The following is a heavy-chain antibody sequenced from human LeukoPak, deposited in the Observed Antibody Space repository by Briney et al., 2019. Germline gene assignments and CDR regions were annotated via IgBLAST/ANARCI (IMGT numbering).Heavy chain of an antibody. CDR2: INSSSSTI. J-gene: IGHJ4*02. V-gene: IGHV3-48*04. CDR1: GFTFSSYS. CDR3: ARDGERYFDWGYFDY. D-gene: IGHD3-9*01. Sequence: TGGSLRLSCAASGFTFSSYSMNWVRQAPGKGLEWVSYINSSSSTIYYADSVKGRFTISRDNAKNSLYLQMNSLRAEDTAVYYCARDGERYFDWGYFDYWGQGTLVTVSS.